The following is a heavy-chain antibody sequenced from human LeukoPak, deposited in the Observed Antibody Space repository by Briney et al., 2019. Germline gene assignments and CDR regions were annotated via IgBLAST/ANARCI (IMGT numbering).Heavy chain of an antibody. CDR3: ARAIAVTTISGAVVDAFDI. D-gene: IGHD4-17*01. Sequence: SETLSLTCTVSGGSISSYYWSWIRQPPGKGLEWIGYIYYSGSTNYNPSLKSRVTISVDTSKNQFSLKLSSVTAADTAVYYCARAIAVTTISGAVVDAFDIWGRGTMVTVSS. CDR2: IYYSGST. V-gene: IGHV4-59*01. CDR1: GGSISSYY. J-gene: IGHJ3*02.